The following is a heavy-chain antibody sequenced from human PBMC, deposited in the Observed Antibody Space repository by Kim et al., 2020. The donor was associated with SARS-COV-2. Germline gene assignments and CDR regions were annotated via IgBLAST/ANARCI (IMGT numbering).Heavy chain of an antibody. CDR3: ARERDGYIDY. CDR1: GFTFSSYA. V-gene: IGHV3-30*04. Sequence: GGSLRLSCAASGFTFSSYAMHWVRQAPGKGLEWVAVISYDGSNKYYADSVKGRFTISRDNSKNTLYLQMNSLRAEDTAVYYCARERDGYIDYWGQGTLVTVSS. J-gene: IGHJ4*02. CDR2: ISYDGSNK.